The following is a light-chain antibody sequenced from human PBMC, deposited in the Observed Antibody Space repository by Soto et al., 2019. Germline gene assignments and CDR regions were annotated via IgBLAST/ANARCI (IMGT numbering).Light chain of an antibody. J-gene: IGKJ2*01. CDR2: DAS. CDR3: QQYNSYLYT. V-gene: IGKV1-5*01. Sequence: DIQMTQSPSTLSASVGDIVTITCRASQSIGTWLAWYQQKPGKAPKLLIYDASTLESGVPLRFSGSGSGTDFTLTLSSLQPDDFATYSCQQYNSYLYTFGQGTKLEIK. CDR1: QSIGTW.